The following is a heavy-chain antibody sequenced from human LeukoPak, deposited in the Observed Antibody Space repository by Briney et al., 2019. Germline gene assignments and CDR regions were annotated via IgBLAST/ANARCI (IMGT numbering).Heavy chain of an antibody. CDR3: AKDASKRWGSSSPFDY. V-gene: IGHV3-23*01. D-gene: IGHD6-6*01. CDR2: ISGSGGST. Sequence: GGSLRLSCAASGFTFSSYAMSWVRQAPGKGLEWVSAISGSGGSTYYADSVKGRFTISRDNSKNTLYLQMNSLRAEDTAVYYCAKDASKRWGSSSPFDYWGKGTLVTVSS. J-gene: IGHJ4*02. CDR1: GFTFSSYA.